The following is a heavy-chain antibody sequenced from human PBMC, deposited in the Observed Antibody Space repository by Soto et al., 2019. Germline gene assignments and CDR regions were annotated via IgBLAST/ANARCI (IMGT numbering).Heavy chain of an antibody. Sequence: SETLSLTCTVSGGSISSYYWSWIRQPPGKGLEWIGYIYYRGSTNYNPSLKSRVTISVDTSKNQFSLKLSSVTAADTAVYYCARGRFSSSWYRYFDYWGQGTLVTVSS. J-gene: IGHJ4*02. CDR1: GGSISSYY. CDR3: ARGRFSSSWYRYFDY. V-gene: IGHV4-59*01. CDR2: IYYRGST. D-gene: IGHD6-13*01.